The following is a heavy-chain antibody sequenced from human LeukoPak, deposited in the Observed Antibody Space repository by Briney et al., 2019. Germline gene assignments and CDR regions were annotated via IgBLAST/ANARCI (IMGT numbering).Heavy chain of an antibody. D-gene: IGHD2-15*01. V-gene: IGHV4-59*01. J-gene: IGHJ4*02. CDR3: ARLLAGCPGGRCRAHFDY. CDR2: IYYGGST. CDR1: GDSINSNY. Sequence: SETLSLTCSVSGDSINSNYWSWMRQPPGKGLEWIGYIYYGGSTNYNPSLKSRVSMSIDTSKNQFSLNLSSVTAADTAVYHCARLLAGCPGGRCRAHFDYWGQGTLVTVSS.